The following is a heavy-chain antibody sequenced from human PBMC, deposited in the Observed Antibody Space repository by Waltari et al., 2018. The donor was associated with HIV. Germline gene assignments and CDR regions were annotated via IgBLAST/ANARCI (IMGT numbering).Heavy chain of an antibody. D-gene: IGHD2-15*01. J-gene: IGHJ4*02. CDR3: TRDDPGPTPIDF. CDR2: SGPDGGNV. V-gene: IGHV3-74*01. CDR1: GFSFNNYW. Sequence: EVQLAESGGGLVQPGGSLRLSCLASGFSFNNYWLHWVRQAPGKGLIWGAQSGPDGGNVRYAHSVKGRFIISRDNAKNTLYLQMNSLRAEDTVVYYCTRDDPGPTPIDFWGQGTLVTVSP.